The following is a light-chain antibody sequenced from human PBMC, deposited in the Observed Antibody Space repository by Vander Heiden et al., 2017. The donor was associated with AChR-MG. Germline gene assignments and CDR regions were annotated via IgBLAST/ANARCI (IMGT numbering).Light chain of an antibody. CDR2: RSV. CDR1: NYNIGAGYG. J-gene: IGLJ3*02. CDR3: QSYDNGLSGWV. Sequence: QSVLTQPPSVSGAPGPRVTIPCVGTNYNIGAGYGVQWYRHLPGAAPKVLIFRSVDRPSGVPDRFSGSKSGTSASLAITGLQAEDEAVYYCQSYDNGLSGWVFGGGTK. V-gene: IGLV1-40*01.